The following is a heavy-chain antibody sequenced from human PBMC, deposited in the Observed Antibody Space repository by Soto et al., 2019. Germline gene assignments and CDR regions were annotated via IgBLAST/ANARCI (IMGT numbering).Heavy chain of an antibody. Sequence: VAGPTLVNPPQTLTLTCIFSGFSLRASGFGLGWIRQPPGKALEWLGFIYWNDDKRYSPSLKSRLTITKDTSKNQVVLTMTNIDPVATATYYCAKSGSSGWYGWFDPWGQGTLVPVSS. CDR2: IYWNDDK. V-gene: IGHV2-5*01. D-gene: IGHD6-13*01. J-gene: IGHJ5*02. CDR3: AKSGSSGWYGWFDP. CDR1: GFSLRASGFG.